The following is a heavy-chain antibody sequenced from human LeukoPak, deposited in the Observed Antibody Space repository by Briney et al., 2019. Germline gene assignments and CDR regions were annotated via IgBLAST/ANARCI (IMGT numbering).Heavy chain of an antibody. CDR1: GFTFSSYE. Sequence: GGSLRLSCAASGFTFSSYEMNWVRQAPGKGLEWVSYISSSGSTIYYADSVKGRFTISRDNAKNSLYLQMNSLRAEDTAVYYCAGIHDYGDPTGAFDIWGQGTMVTVSS. CDR3: AGIHDYGDPTGAFDI. J-gene: IGHJ3*02. V-gene: IGHV3-48*03. CDR2: ISSSGSTI. D-gene: IGHD4-17*01.